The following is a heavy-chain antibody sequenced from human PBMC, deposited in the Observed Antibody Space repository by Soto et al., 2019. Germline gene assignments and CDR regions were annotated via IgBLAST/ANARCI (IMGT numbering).Heavy chain of an antibody. CDR3: AYGSSSAWIDY. V-gene: IGHV4-39*01. Sequence: SETLSLTCSVSGDSMRGYHFYWGWIRQAPGKGLEWIGSAYFSGGNTYYSPALKSRVSISVDTSKNEFSLRLTSLTAADTAVYFCAYGSSSAWIDYWGQGTLVTVSS. J-gene: IGHJ4*02. D-gene: IGHD6-25*01. CDR2: AYFSGGNT. CDR1: GDSMRGYHFY.